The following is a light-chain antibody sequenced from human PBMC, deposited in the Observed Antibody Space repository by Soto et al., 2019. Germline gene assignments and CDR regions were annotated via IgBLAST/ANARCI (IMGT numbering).Light chain of an antibody. CDR3: CSHAGSYTWV. CDR2: DDT. V-gene: IGLV2-11*01. Sequence: QSALTQPRSVSGSPGQSVTISCTGTSSDVGVYKYVSWYEHHPGKAAKLIIYDDTKRPSGVPDRFSASKSGNTASLTISGLQAEDEADYYCCSHAGSYTWVFGGGTKLTVL. J-gene: IGLJ3*02. CDR1: SSDVGVYKY.